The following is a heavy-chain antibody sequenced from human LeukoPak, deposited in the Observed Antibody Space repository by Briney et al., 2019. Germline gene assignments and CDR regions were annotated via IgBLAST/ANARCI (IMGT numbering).Heavy chain of an antibody. CDR3: ARADGVGANDAFDI. V-gene: IGHV1-18*01. CDR2: ISARDGNT. J-gene: IGHJ3*02. D-gene: IGHD1-26*01. CDR1: GYTFNIYG. Sequence: ASVKVSCKASGYTFNIYGISWVRQAPGQGLEWMGWISARDGNTEYAQNLQGRVTMTTDTSTSTAYMELSSLRSEDTAVYYCARADGVGANDAFDIWGQGTMVTVSS.